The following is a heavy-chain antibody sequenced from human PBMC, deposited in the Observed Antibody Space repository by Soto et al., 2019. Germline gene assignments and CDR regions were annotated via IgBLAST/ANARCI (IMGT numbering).Heavy chain of an antibody. CDR2: IKQDGSEK. Sequence: GGSLRLSCSASGFTFSSYWMSWVRQAPGKGLEWVANIKQDGSEKYYVDSVKGRFTISRDNAKNSLYLQMNSLRAEDTAVYYCARETPLETFDYWGQGNLVTVSS. CDR1: GFTFSSYW. CDR3: ARETPLETFDY. J-gene: IGHJ4*02. V-gene: IGHV3-7*01.